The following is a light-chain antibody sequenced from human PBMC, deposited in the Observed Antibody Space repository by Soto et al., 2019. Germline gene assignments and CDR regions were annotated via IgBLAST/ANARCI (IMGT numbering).Light chain of an antibody. CDR3: LQDINYPWT. CDR1: QGIGNA. V-gene: IGKV1-6*01. Sequence: TQSASYLSASGGDMVTSSCRASQGIGNALGWYQQKPGKPPKVLIYGASNLQSGVPPRFSGSGSGTDFTLAISSLQPEDSATYYCLQDINYPWTFGQGAKVDIK. CDR2: GAS. J-gene: IGKJ1*01.